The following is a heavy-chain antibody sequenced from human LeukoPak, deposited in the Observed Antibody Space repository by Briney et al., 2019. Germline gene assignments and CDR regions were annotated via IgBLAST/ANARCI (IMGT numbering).Heavy chain of an antibody. Sequence: PGGSLRLSCAASGLNFRSRGMNWVRQAPGQGLEWVASVKEDGSEKHYVDSVKGRFTISRDNGKNSLYLQMNSLRAEDTAVYYCARDSGWWRFDFWGQGTLVPVSS. J-gene: IGHJ4*02. CDR3: ARDSGWWRFDF. CDR1: GLNFRSRG. CDR2: VKEDGSEK. D-gene: IGHD6-13*01. V-gene: IGHV3-7*03.